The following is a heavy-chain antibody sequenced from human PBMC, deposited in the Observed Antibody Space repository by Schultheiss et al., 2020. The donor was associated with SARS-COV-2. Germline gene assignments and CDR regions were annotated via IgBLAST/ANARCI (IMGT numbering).Heavy chain of an antibody. Sequence: ASVKVSCKASGYTFANFGISWVRQAPGQGLEWLGWMNAYNGGTNYAQKLQGRVTMTTDTSTSTAYMELRSLRSDDTAVYYCARIGGNSPEDYWGQRTLVTVSS. V-gene: IGHV1-18*04. J-gene: IGHJ4*02. CDR2: MNAYNGGT. CDR1: GYTFANFG. CDR3: ARIGGNSPEDY. D-gene: IGHD4-23*01.